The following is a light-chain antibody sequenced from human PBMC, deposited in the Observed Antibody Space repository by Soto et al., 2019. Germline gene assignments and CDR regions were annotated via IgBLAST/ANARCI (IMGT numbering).Light chain of an antibody. CDR2: GVS. Sequence: QSALTQPASVSGSPGQSITISCTGTSRDVGGYNYVSWYQQHPGKAPKLMIFGVSNRPLGVSNRFSGSKSGNTASLTISGLQAEDEADYYCSSYTYSSTLVFGGGTKVTVL. CDR3: SSYTYSSTLV. CDR1: SRDVGGYNY. J-gene: IGLJ3*02. V-gene: IGLV2-14*03.